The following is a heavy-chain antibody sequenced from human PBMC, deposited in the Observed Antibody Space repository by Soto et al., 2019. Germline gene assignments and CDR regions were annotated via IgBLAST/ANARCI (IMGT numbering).Heavy chain of an antibody. J-gene: IGHJ3*02. Sequence: PXGSLRLSCTAAGFTFSSSDLSWVRQAPGKGLDWVSAISGSGGSTYYADSVKGRFTISRDNSKNTLYLQMNSLRAEDTAVYYCAKVGCSGGSCYSPVRAFDIWGQGTMVTVSS. CDR3: AKVGCSGGSCYSPVRAFDI. CDR2: ISGSGGST. V-gene: IGHV3-23*01. D-gene: IGHD2-15*01. CDR1: GFTFSSSD.